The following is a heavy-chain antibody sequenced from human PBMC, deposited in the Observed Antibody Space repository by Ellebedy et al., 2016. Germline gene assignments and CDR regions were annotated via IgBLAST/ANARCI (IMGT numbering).Heavy chain of an antibody. CDR1: GFSMSGYE. CDR3: ARDSASHLRFSYTDY. CDR2: ISYDSTYR. V-gene: IGHV3-21*01. Sequence: GGSLRLSXATSGFSMSGYEMSWVRQAPGKGLEWVSSISYDSTYRYYAGSVGGRFTISRDNAQGSLFLEMNSLRAEDTAVYYCARDSASHLRFSYTDYWGRGTLIAVSS. D-gene: IGHD4-11*01. J-gene: IGHJ4*02.